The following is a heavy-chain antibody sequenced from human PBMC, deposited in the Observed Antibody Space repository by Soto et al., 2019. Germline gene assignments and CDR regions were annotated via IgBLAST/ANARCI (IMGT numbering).Heavy chain of an antibody. CDR2: INGDGSRI. Sequence: PGGSLRLSCGVSGITFSGSWMHWVRQAPGKGLVWVSHINGDGSRISYADSVKGRFTISRDNAKSALYLQMNSLRDEDTAVYYCARDRSYGLDVWGQGTTVTVSS. V-gene: IGHV3-74*01. CDR1: GITFSGSW. J-gene: IGHJ6*02. CDR3: ARDRSYGLDV.